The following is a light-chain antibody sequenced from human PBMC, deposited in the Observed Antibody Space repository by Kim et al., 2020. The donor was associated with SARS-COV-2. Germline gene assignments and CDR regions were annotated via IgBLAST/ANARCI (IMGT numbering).Light chain of an antibody. V-gene: IGLV4-69*01. CDR3: QTWGTGIWV. J-gene: IGLJ3*02. CDR1: SGHSTNA. CDR2: LNSDGSH. Sequence: ASVKPTCTLRSGHSTNAIAWHQQQPEKGPRYLMKLNSDGSHNKGDGIPDRFSGSSSGAERYLTISSLQSEDEADYYCQTWGTGIWVFGGGTKLTVL.